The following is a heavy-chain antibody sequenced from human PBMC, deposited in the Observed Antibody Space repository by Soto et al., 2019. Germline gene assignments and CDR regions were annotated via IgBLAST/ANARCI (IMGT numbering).Heavy chain of an antibody. V-gene: IGHV4-59*12. Sequence: SETLSLTCTVSGGSISSYYWSWIRQPPGKGLEWIGYIYYSGSTNYNPSLKSRVTISVDTSKNQFSLKLSSVTTADTAVYYCARDPQFRSSKVPEYFQHWGQGTLVTVSS. J-gene: IGHJ1*01. CDR2: IYYSGST. D-gene: IGHD2-2*01. CDR1: GGSISSYY. CDR3: ARDPQFRSSKVPEYFQH.